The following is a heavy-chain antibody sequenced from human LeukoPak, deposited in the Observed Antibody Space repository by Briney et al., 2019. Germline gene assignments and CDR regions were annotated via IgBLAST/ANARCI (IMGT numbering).Heavy chain of an antibody. D-gene: IGHD5-12*01. J-gene: IGHJ4*02. V-gene: IGHV1-2*02. CDR2: INPNSGGT. Sequence: ASVKVFCEASGYTYTGYYMHWVRQAPGQGHEWMGWINPNSGGTNYAQKFQGRVTMTRDTSISTAYMELSRLRSDDTAVYYCARDIVATIGIPNFDYWGQGTLVTVSS. CDR3: ARDIVATIGIPNFDY. CDR1: GYTYTGYY.